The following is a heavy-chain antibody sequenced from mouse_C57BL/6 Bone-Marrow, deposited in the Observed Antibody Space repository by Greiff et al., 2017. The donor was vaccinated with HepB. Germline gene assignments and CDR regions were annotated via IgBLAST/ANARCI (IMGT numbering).Heavy chain of an antibody. V-gene: IGHV1-66*01. CDR3: ASGYGNYYWYFDV. CDR1: GYSFTSYY. D-gene: IGHD2-10*02. Sequence: VKLVESGPELVKPGASVKISCKASGYSFTSYYIHWVKQRPGQGLEWIGWIYPGSGNTKYNEKFKGKATLTADTSSSTAYMQLSSLTSEDSAVYYCASGYGNYYWYFDVWGTGTTVTVSS. CDR2: IYPGSGNT. J-gene: IGHJ1*03.